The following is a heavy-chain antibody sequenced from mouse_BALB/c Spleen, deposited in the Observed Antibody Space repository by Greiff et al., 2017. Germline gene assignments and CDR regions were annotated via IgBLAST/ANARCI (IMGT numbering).Heavy chain of an antibody. V-gene: IGHV5-17*02. CDR3: ARPTSSSPFAY. CDR2: ISSGSSTI. J-gene: IGHJ3*01. D-gene: IGHD1-1*01. CDR1: GFTFSSFG. Sequence: EVMLVESGGGLVQPGGSRKLSCAASGFTFSSFGMHWVRQAPEKGLEWVAYISSGSSTIYYADTVKGRFTISRDNPKNTLFLQMTSLRSEDTAMYYCARPTSSSPFAYWGQGTLVTVSA.